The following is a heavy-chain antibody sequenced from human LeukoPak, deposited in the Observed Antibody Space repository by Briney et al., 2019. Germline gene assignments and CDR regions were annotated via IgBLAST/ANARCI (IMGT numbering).Heavy chain of an antibody. D-gene: IGHD3-22*01. CDR2: INHSGST. V-gene: IGHV4-34*01. CDR1: GGSFSGYY. J-gene: IGHJ4*02. CDR3: ARDRYYDSSGYKRIDY. Sequence: SETLSLTCAVYGGSFSGYYWSWIRQPPGNGLEWIGEINHSGSTNYNPSLKSRVTISVDTSKNQFSLKLSSVTAADTAVYYCARDRYYDSSGYKRIDYWGQGTLVTVSS.